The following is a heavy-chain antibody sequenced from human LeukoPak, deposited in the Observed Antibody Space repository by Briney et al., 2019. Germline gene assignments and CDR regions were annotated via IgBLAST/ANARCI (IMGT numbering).Heavy chain of an antibody. CDR2: MEPDSGNT. D-gene: IGHD6-6*01. V-gene: IGHV1-8*03. CDR1: GYAFTSND. CDR3: ARGKSTSLYSSSSYNWFDP. Sequence: ASVKVSCKASGYAFTSNDINWVRQATGQGLEWMGWMEPDSGNTGYAQKFQGRVTITRNNSISTAYMELSSLRSEDTAVYYCARGKSTSLYSSSSYNWFDPWGQGTLVTVSS. J-gene: IGHJ5*02.